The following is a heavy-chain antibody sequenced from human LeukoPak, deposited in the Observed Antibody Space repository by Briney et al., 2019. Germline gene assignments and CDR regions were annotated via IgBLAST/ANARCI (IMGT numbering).Heavy chain of an antibody. CDR3: VTSTGYSTSWGAFDI. V-gene: IGHV1-2*02. CDR1: GFPFRRYY. J-gene: IGHJ3*02. Sequence: ASVKVSCKAAGFPFRRYYLHWVRQVPGQGLEWMAWINLNSGGTYYAQNFRGRVTMTRDTSISTAYMDLSRLTSDDTAVYYCVTSTGYSTSWGAFDIWGQGTMVTVSS. D-gene: IGHD6-13*01. CDR2: INLNSGGT.